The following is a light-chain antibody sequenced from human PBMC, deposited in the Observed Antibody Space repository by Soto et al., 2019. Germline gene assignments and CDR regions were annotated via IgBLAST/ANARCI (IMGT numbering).Light chain of an antibody. CDR2: GAS. J-gene: IGKJ1*01. Sequence: EIVLTQSPGTLSLSPGERATLSCRASQSVSSNYLAWYQQKPGQAPRLLIYGASSRATGIPDRFSGSGSGTDVTLTIRRLEPEDFAVYYCQQYESSPRTFGQGTKVEVK. CDR3: QQYESSPRT. CDR1: QSVSSNY. V-gene: IGKV3-20*01.